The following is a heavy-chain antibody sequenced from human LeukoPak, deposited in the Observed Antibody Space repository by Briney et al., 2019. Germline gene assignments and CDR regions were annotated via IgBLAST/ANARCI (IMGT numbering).Heavy chain of an antibody. D-gene: IGHD6-6*01. J-gene: IGHJ3*02. V-gene: IGHV1-2*02. CDR3: ARDRNSGSSLDI. CDR1: GYTFTGYY. Sequence: GASVKVSCKASGYTFTGYYIHWVRQAPGQGLEWMGWIYPYSGDTNYAQNFQGRVTMTRDTSISTAYMELSSLKSDDTAVYDCARDRNSGSSLDIWGQGTMLTVSS. CDR2: IYPYSGDT.